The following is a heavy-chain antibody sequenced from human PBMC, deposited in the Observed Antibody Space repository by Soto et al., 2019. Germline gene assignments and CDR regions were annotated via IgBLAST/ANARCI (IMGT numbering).Heavy chain of an antibody. CDR1: GQSFSGHS. CDR2: INESGST. V-gene: IGHV4-34*01. J-gene: IGHJ4*02. D-gene: IGHD1-1*01. CDR3: ARGSGIVALPGELEDVKYDY. Sequence: QVQLQQWGAGLVKPSETLSLSCAVYGQSFSGHSWAWIRQPPGKGLEWIGEINESGSTYYNPSLKSRFTISPDTSKNQFSLKLSSVSAADTAAYFCARGSGIVALPGELEDVKYDYWGQGTLVNVSS.